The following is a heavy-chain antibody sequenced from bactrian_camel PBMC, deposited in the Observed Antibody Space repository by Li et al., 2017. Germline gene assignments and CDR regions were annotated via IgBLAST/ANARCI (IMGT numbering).Heavy chain of an antibody. J-gene: IGHJ4*01. CDR3: ATDLMVTTGEYTY. CDR2: RILRGGKA. V-gene: IGHV3S31*01. D-gene: IGHD5*01. CDR1: GFTFETYG. Sequence: VQLVESGGDLVQPGGSLRLSCAASGFTFETYGMSWVRQAPGKGLEWVSGRILRGGKAYYSDSVKGRFTISRDDVKNILYLQMNSLKTDDTGVYYCATDLMVTTGEYTYWGQGTQVTVS.